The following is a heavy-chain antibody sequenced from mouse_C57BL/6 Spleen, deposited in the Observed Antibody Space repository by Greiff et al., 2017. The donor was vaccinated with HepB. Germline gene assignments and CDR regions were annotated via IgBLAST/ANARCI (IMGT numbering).Heavy chain of an antibody. D-gene: IGHD1-1*01. Sequence: QVQLQQPGAELVRPGSSVKLSCKASGYTFTSYWMDWVKQRPGQGLEWIGNIYPSDSETHYNQKFKDKATLTVDKSSSTAYMQLSSLTSEDSAVYYCARSPNYYGRRTGFAYWGQGTLVTVSA. CDR1: GYTFTSYW. CDR2: IYPSDSET. J-gene: IGHJ3*01. V-gene: IGHV1-61*01. CDR3: ARSPNYYGRRTGFAY.